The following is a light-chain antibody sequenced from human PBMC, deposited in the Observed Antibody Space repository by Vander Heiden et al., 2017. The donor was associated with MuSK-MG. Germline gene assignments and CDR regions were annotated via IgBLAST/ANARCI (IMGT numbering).Light chain of an antibody. CDR3: QQYNSFPFT. CDR1: QSISSW. Sequence: DIQMTQSPSTLSASVGDRVTITCRASQSISSWLAWYQQKPGKAPKLLIYKASSLESGVPSRFSGSGSGIEFTLTISSLQPDDFATYYCQQYNSFPFTFGQGTKLDIK. J-gene: IGKJ2*01. CDR2: KAS. V-gene: IGKV1-5*03.